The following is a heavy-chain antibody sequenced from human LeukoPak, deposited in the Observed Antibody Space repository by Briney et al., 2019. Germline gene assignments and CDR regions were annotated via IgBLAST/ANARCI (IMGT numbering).Heavy chain of an antibody. D-gene: IGHD3-10*01. CDR2: INHSGST. CDR1: GGSFSGYY. CDR3: VLLWFGEPIGPRDY. Sequence: SETLSLTCAVYGGSFSGYYWSWIRQPPGKGLEWIGEINHSGSTNYNPSLKSRVTISVDTSMNQFSLKLSSVTAADTAVYYCVLLWFGEPIGPRDYWGQGTLVTVSS. V-gene: IGHV4-34*01. J-gene: IGHJ4*02.